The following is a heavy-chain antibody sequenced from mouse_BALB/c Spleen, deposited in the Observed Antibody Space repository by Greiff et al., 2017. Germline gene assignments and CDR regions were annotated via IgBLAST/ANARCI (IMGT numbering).Heavy chain of an antibody. D-gene: IGHD2-10*01. CDR1: GYSITSDYA. V-gene: IGHV3-2*02. J-gene: IGHJ2*01. Sequence: EVKLQESGPGLVKPSQSLSLTCTVTGYSITSDYAWNWIRQFPGNKLEWMGYISYSGSTSYNPSLKSRISITRDTSKNQFFLQLNSVTTEDTATYYCARNPYYGLDYWGQGTTLTVSS. CDR3: ARNPYYGLDY. CDR2: ISYSGST.